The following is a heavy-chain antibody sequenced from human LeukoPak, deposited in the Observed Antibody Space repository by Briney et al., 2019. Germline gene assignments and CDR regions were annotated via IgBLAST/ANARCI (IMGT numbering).Heavy chain of an antibody. CDR1: GYSFTSHW. CDR2: IYPGDSDT. D-gene: IGHD5-24*01. Sequence: GKSLKISCKGSGYSFTSHWIAWVRQMPGKGLEWMGIIYPGDSDTRYSPSFQGQVTISVDKSISTAYLQWNSLKASDTAMYYCARHAVRDGYNRHNDYWGQGTLVTVSS. CDR3: ARHAVRDGYNRHNDY. V-gene: IGHV5-51*01. J-gene: IGHJ4*02.